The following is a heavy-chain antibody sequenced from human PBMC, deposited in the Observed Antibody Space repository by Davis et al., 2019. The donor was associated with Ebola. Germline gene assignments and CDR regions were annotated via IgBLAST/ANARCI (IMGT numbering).Heavy chain of an antibody. Sequence: GESLKISCAASGFTFSSYSMNWVRQAPGKGLEWVAFIRYDGSNKYYADSVKGRFTISRDNSKNTLYLQMNSLRAEDTAVYYCAKDGIAARGVLDYWGQGTLVTVSS. CDR2: IRYDGSNK. J-gene: IGHJ4*02. V-gene: IGHV3-30*02. CDR3: AKDGIAARGVLDY. D-gene: IGHD6-6*01. CDR1: GFTFSSYS.